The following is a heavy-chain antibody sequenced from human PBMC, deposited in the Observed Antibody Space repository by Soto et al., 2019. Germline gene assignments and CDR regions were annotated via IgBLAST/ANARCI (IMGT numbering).Heavy chain of an antibody. D-gene: IGHD1-26*01. CDR2: IYHSGST. CDR3: ARVVRSGSYSRFDP. CDR1: GGSISSTNW. J-gene: IGHJ5*02. V-gene: IGHV4-4*02. Sequence: SETLSLTCAVSGGSISSTNWWSWARQGRGKRLEWIGEIYHSGSTNYNPSLNSRVTISVDKSKNQFSLKLSSVTAAYTAVYYCARVVRSGSYSRFDPWGQATLVTVSS.